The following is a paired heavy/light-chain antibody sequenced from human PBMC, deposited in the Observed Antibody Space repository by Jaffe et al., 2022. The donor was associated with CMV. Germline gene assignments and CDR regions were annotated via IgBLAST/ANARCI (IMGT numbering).Light chain of an antibody. J-gene: IGKJ1*01. V-gene: IGKV1-39*01. CDR2: AAS. CDR1: RPINNY. CDR3: QQSYTIPPWT. Sequence: DAQLTQSPSSLSASVGDRVTITCRASRPINNYLNWYQQKPGKAPRLLIAAASRLQAGVPPRFSGSGSGPDFTLTISNLQPEDFATYYCQQSYTIPPWTFGLGTKVEIK.
Heavy chain of an antibody. Sequence: EEQLVESGGGLIQPGGSLRLSCAVSGLNVRNSYMNWVRQAPGKGLEWVSVIYTDGSPYYADSVKGRFSISRDNSKNTVFFQMSSLRVDDTGVYYCVRDRRPAGIDLWGQGTLVIVS. D-gene: IGHD6-19*01. J-gene: IGHJ5*02. V-gene: IGHV3-53*01. CDR1: GLNVRNSY. CDR3: VRDRRPAGIDL. CDR2: IYTDGSP.